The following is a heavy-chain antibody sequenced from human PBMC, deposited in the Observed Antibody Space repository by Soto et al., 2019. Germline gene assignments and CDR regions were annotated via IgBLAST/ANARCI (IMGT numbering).Heavy chain of an antibody. D-gene: IGHD1-1*01. CDR2: IYWDDDK. Sequence: QITLKESGPTRVKPTQTLILTCSFSGFSLTSRPVGVAWIRQPPGKALEWLAVIYWDDDKRYSPSLKRRLTIPKDTSKNPLVLTMPSMDTVDTATSSCAHRGDMTGNWDQGYLDNWGQGILVTVSS. V-gene: IGHV2-5*02. J-gene: IGHJ4*02. CDR1: GFSLTSRPVG. CDR3: AHRGDMTGNWDQGYLDN.